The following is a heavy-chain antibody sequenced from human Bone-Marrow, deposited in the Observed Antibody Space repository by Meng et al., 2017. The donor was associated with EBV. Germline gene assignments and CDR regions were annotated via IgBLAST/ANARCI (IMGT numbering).Heavy chain of an antibody. CDR1: GGTFRSDA. CDR3: ASESGRGFTPDY. CDR2: LIPLSDAP. D-gene: IGHD3-10*01. J-gene: IGHJ4*02. V-gene: IGHV1-69*01. Sequence: QGKVVQSGAEGKKPGSSVKGSCKTSGGTFRSDAISWVRQAPGQGLEWMGGLIPLSDAPHYAQKFQGRVTITADESTSTHYLDLSGLRAEDTAVYYCASESGRGFTPDYWGQGTLVTVSS.